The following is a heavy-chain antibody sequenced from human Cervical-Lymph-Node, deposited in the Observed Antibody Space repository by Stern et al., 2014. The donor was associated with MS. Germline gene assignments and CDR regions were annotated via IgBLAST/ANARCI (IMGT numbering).Heavy chain of an antibody. Sequence: VQLEESGGGLVKPGGFLRLSCAASGFTFSSYSMNWVRQAPGKGLEWVASISSGCSYIYYADSLKGRFTIARDNAKNSLYLQMNSLRAEDTAVYYCARGRGGNYRYYFDYWGQGTLVTVSS. CDR1: GFTFSSYS. D-gene: IGHD4-23*01. CDR3: ARGRGGNYRYYFDY. CDR2: ISSGCSYI. V-gene: IGHV3-21*01. J-gene: IGHJ4*02.